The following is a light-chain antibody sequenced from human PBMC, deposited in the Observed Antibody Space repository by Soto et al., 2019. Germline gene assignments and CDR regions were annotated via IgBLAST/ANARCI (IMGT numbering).Light chain of an antibody. J-gene: IGKJ4*01. V-gene: IGKV3-11*01. CDR2: DAS. Sequence: EIVLTQSPATLSLSPGERATLSCRASQSVSDYLAWYQQKPGQAPSLLIYDASNRATGIPARFTGSGSGTDFTLTISSLEPEDFAVYYCQQRSHPVTFGGGTKVDIK. CDR1: QSVSDY. CDR3: QQRSHPVT.